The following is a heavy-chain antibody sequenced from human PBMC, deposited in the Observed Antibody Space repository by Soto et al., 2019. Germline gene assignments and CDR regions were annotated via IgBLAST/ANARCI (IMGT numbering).Heavy chain of an antibody. Sequence: QLQLQESGPGLVKPSETLSLTCTVSGGSISSSSYYWGWIRQPPGKGLEWIGSIYYSGSTYYNPSLKSRVTISVDTSKKQFSLKLSSVTAAATAVYYWARHGMDYYDSSGYYYSPYYFDYWGQGTLVTVSS. CDR2: IYYSGST. D-gene: IGHD3-22*01. CDR1: GGSISSSSYY. V-gene: IGHV4-39*01. CDR3: ARHGMDYYDSSGYYYSPYYFDY. J-gene: IGHJ4*02.